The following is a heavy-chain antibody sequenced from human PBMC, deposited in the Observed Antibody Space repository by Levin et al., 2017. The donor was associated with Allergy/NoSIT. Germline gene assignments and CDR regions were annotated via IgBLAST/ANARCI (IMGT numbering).Heavy chain of an antibody. D-gene: IGHD6-13*01. CDR3: ARDPGSSSHDWYFDL. V-gene: IGHV3-74*01. CDR1: GFTFSSSW. CDR2: INSDGRSP. Sequence: GGSLRLSCAASGFTFSSSWMHWVRQAPGKGLVWVSRINSDGRSPSYADSVKGRFTISRDSDKNTLYLQMNSLRAEDTAVYYCARDPGSSSHDWYFDLWGRGTLVTVSS. J-gene: IGHJ2*01.